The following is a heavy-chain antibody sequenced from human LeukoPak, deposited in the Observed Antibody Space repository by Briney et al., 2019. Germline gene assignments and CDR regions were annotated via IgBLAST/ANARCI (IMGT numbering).Heavy chain of an antibody. Sequence: GGSLRLSCAASGFTFSSYSMNWVRQAPGKGLEWVSDISRGGDSTNYEGSVKGRFTISRDNSKNTLFLQMNSLRAEDTAVYYCARWGYSFDAFDIWGQGTMVTVSS. J-gene: IGHJ3*02. CDR2: ISRGGDST. D-gene: IGHD3-22*01. V-gene: IGHV3-NL1*01. CDR1: GFTFSSYS. CDR3: ARWGYSFDAFDI.